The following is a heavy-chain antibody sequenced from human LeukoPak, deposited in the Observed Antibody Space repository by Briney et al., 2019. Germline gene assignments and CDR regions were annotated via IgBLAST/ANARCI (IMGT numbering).Heavy chain of an antibody. CDR1: GGSISSSNW. J-gene: IGHJ4*02. Sequence: MASETLSLTCAVSGGSISSSNWWSWVRQPPGQGLEWIGEIYHSGSTNYNPSLKSRVTISVDKSKNQFSLKLSSVTAADTAVYYCARERQQLETDYWGQGTLVTVSS. D-gene: IGHD6-13*01. CDR2: IYHSGST. CDR3: ARERQQLETDY. V-gene: IGHV4-4*02.